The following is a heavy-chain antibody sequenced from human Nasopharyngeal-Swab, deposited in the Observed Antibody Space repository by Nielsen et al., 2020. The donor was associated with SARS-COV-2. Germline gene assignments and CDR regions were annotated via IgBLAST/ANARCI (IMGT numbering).Heavy chain of an antibody. CDR1: GGSISSYY. J-gene: IGHJ6*03. CDR3: ARSPALIIITIETYYYYMDV. V-gene: IGHV4-59*01. CDR2: IYYSGST. D-gene: IGHD3-3*01. Sequence: SETLSLTCTVSGGSISSYYWSWIRQPQGKGLEWIGYIYYSGSTNYNPSLKSRVTISVDTSKNQFSLKLSSVTAADTAVDYCARSPALIIITIETYYYYMDVWGKWTTVTVSS.